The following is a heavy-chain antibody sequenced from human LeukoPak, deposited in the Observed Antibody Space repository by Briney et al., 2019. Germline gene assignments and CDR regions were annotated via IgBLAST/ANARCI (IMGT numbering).Heavy chain of an antibody. Sequence: VASVKVSCEASGYTFTSYGISWVRQAPGQGLEWMGWISAYNGNTNYAQKLQGRVTMTTDTSTSTAYMELRSLRSDDTAVYYCARDVFGLYYYDSSGYYYVPHDAFDIWGQGTMVTVSS. V-gene: IGHV1-18*01. D-gene: IGHD3-22*01. CDR1: GYTFTSYG. J-gene: IGHJ3*02. CDR2: ISAYNGNT. CDR3: ARDVFGLYYYDSSGYYYVPHDAFDI.